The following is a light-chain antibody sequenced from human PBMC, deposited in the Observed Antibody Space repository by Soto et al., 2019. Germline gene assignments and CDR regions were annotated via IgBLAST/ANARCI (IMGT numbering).Light chain of an antibody. V-gene: IGKV1-39*01. Sequence: DIQMTQSPSSLSASVGDRVTITCRTTQSINIYLNWYQQKPGKAPQLLIFAASTLHNGVPSRFSGSGVGTHFSLTISNLQPEDFGTYYCQQSHNKFPLTFGGGTKVEIK. CDR2: AAS. J-gene: IGKJ4*01. CDR1: QSINIY. CDR3: QQSHNKFPLT.